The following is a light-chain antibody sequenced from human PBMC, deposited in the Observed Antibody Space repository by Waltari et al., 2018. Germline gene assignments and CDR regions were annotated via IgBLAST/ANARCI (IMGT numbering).Light chain of an antibody. V-gene: IGKV3-11*01. CDR3: QQRSNWPLT. Sequence: IVLTPSPATLSLSPGERALLSCRASQSVSSSLAWYQQKPGQAPRLLIYDASNRATGIPARFSGSGSGTDFTLTISSLEPEDFAVYYCQQRSNWPLTFGGGTKVGIK. CDR2: DAS. J-gene: IGKJ4*01. CDR1: QSVSSS.